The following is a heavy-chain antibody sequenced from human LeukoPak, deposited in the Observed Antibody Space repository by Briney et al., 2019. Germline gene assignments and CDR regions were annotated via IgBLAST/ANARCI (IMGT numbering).Heavy chain of an antibody. CDR3: AREYYDFWSGYYLGLGNYYYYMDV. CDR2: ISAYNGNT. CDR1: GYTFTSYG. V-gene: IGHV1-18*01. D-gene: IGHD3-3*01. Sequence: GASVKVSCKASGYTFTSYGISWVRQAPGQGLEWMGWISAYNGNTNYAQKLQGRVTMTTDTSTSTAYMELRSLRSDDTAVYYCAREYYDFWSGYYLGLGNYYYYMDVWGKGTTVTVSS. J-gene: IGHJ6*03.